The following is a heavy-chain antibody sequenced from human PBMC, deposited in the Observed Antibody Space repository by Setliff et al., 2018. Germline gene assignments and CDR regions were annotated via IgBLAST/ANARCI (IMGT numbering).Heavy chain of an antibody. CDR3: ARSASDWAAAGEFDY. Sequence: SETLSLTCTVSGGAISSSSYYWGWIRQPPGKGLEWIGSIYYSGSTYYNPSLKSRVTISVATAKSQFSLKLSTVTAADTAVYYCARSASDWAAAGEFDYWGQGTLVTVSS. V-gene: IGHV4-39*07. CDR2: IYYSGST. D-gene: IGHD6-13*01. J-gene: IGHJ4*02. CDR1: GGAISSSSYY.